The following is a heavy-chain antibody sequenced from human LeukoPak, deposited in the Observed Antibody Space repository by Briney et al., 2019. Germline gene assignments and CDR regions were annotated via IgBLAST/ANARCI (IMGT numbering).Heavy chain of an antibody. V-gene: IGHV1-46*01. J-gene: IGHJ6*03. Sequence: GASVKVSCKASGYTFSDYCMHWVRQPPGQGLEWMGIIHPSGGSTNYAQKFQGRVTMPSDTSTRTVYMELSSLRSEDTAVYYCARDRRNYFYYMDGWGKGTTVTISS. CDR2: IHPSGGST. CDR1: GYTFSDYC. CDR3: ARDRRNYFYYMDG.